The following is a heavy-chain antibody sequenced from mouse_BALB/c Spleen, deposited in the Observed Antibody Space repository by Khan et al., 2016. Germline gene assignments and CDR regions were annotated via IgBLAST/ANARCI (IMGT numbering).Heavy chain of an antibody. Sequence: EVQLQESGPGLVKPSQSLSLTCTVTGYSITSDYAWNWIRQFPGNKLEWMGYIRYSGSTSYNPSLKSRISITRDTSKTQFFLPLNSVTTEDTATYYCSGRNWDVDYWGQGTTLTVSS. J-gene: IGHJ2*01. D-gene: IGHD4-1*02. CDR2: IRYSGST. V-gene: IGHV3-2*02. CDR1: GYSITSDYA. CDR3: SGRNWDVDY.